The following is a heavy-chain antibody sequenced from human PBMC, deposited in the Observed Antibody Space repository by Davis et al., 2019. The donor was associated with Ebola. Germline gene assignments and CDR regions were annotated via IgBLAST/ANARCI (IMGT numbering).Heavy chain of an antibody. J-gene: IGHJ4*02. CDR1: GYTFTNYD. V-gene: IGHV1-8*01. CDR3: ALHTGMLL. CDR2: LIPNSGDT. D-gene: IGHD3-16*01. Sequence: ASVKVSCKASGYTFTNYDINWVRQAAGQGLEWMGRLIPNSGDTVYAQKFQGRVTVTRNTSITTAYLELSNLRSEDTAVYYCALHTGMLLWDQGTLVTVSS.